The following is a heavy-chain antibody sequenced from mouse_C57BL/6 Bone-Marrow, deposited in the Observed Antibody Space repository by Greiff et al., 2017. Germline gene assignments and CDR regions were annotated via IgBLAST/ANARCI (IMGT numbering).Heavy chain of an antibody. CDR2: IYWDDDK. D-gene: IGHD1-1*01. V-gene: IGHV8-12*01. J-gene: IGHJ2*01. CDR3: ARTSGSSPYYFDY. Sequence: QVTLKASGPGILQSSQTLSLTCSFSGFSLSTSGMGVSWIRQPSGKGLEWLARIYWDDDKRSNPSLKSRLTLHKYTSRNKVFLKITSVDTADTATYYGARTSGSSPYYFDYWGQGTTLTVSS. CDR1: GFSLSTSGMG.